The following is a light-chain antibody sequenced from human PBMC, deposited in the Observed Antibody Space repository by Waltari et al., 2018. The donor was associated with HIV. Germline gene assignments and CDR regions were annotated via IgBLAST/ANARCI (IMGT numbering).Light chain of an antibody. CDR3: QSADTTGTYRV. V-gene: IGLV3-25*03. Sequence: SYELTQAPSVSVSPGQTARITCSGDALPKQFAYWYQQQTGQAPVLVIYKDNERPSGIPERFSGSSSGTTVTLTISWVQAEDEADYYCQSADTTGTYRVFGGGTKLTVL. CDR2: KDN. J-gene: IGLJ3*02. CDR1: ALPKQF.